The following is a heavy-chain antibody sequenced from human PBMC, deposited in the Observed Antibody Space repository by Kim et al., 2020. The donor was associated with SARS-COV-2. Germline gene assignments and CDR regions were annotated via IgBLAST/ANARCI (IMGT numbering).Heavy chain of an antibody. J-gene: IGHJ6*03. V-gene: IGHV3-30*18. Sequence: GGSLRLSCAASGFIFGDYGMHCVRQAPGKGLEWVALISYDGSNKYYADSVKGRFTISRDNSKNTLYLQMNSLRPEDTAIYYCAKEGGRFSNYYHNNMDG. CDR1: GFIFGDYG. CDR3: AKEGGRFSNYYHNNMDG. D-gene: IGHD4-4*01. CDR2: ISYDGSNK.